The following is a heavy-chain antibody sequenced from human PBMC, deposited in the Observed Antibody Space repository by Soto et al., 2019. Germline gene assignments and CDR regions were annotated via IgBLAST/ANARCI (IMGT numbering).Heavy chain of an antibody. D-gene: IGHD1-26*01. CDR1: GFTFSSFA. J-gene: IGHJ4*02. Sequence: QVQLVESGGGVLQPGRSLRLSWAASGFTFSSFAMHWVRQAPGKGLEWVAFISYDGSNTYYADSVKGRVTISRDNSKKTVYLELNSLRAEDTAVYHCAKDLTLGIVGAWGHYFEYWGQGTLVTVSS. CDR3: AKDLTLGIVGAWGHYFEY. V-gene: IGHV3-30-3*01. CDR2: ISYDGSNT.